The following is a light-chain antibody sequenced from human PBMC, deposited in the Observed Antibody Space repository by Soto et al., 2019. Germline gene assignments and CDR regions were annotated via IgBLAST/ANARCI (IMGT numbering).Light chain of an antibody. V-gene: IGKV3-15*01. CDR3: QQYKSWPPPIT. Sequence: EIVLTQSAATLSLSPGERATLSCRSSQSVNGNLAWYQQRPGQAPRLLIYGTSTRATGIPARFSGSGSGTGFTLTISRLQSEDFAVYYCQQYKSWPPPITFGQGTRLEIK. CDR2: GTS. CDR1: QSVNGN. J-gene: IGKJ5*01.